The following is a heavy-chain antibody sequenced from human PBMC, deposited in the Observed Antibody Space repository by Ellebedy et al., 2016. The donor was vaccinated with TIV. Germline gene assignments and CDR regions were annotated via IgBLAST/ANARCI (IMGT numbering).Heavy chain of an antibody. CDR2: IYYSGST. CDR3: ARGSYDEGDY. J-gene: IGHJ4*02. V-gene: IGHV4-31*03. D-gene: IGHD5-12*01. Sequence: SETLSLXXTVSGGSISSGGYYWSWIRQHPGKGLEWIGYIYYSGSTYYNPSLKSRVTISVDTSKNQFSLKLSSVTAADTAVYYCARGSYDEGDYWGQGTLVTVSS. CDR1: GGSISSGGYY.